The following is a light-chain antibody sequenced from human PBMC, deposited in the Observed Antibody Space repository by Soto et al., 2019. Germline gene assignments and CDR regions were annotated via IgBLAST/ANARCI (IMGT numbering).Light chain of an antibody. CDR3: MQPLQIPIT. J-gene: IGKJ5*01. Sequence: DLVLTQSPAYLPVTPGEQSSISGPSSQSPLHSNSNTYLAWYLQKPGQSPQLLIYLGSNRAPGVSDRFSGGGSGTHCTLNISRVQAEDVGIYLCMQPLQIPITLCQGTRLEIK. CDR2: LGS. V-gene: IGKV2-28*01. CDR1: QSPLHSNSNTY.